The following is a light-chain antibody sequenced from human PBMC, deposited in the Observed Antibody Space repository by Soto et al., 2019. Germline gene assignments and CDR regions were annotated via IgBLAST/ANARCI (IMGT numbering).Light chain of an antibody. Sequence: QSALTQAPSVSGTPGQRVTITCSGSSSNIGRNSVNWYHHLPGTAPKLLTHGNNHRPSGVPDRFSGSKSGTSASLAISGLQPEDEADYCCAAWDDSLNEYVFGDGTKVTVL. J-gene: IGLJ1*01. CDR3: AAWDDSLNEYV. CDR2: GNN. CDR1: SSNIGRNS. V-gene: IGLV1-44*01.